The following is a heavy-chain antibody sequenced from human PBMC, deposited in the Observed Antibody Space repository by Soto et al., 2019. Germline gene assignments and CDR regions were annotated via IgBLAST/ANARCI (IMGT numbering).Heavy chain of an antibody. V-gene: IGHV4-4*02. D-gene: IGHD6-19*01. CDR3: AGQSLAGYGAFDP. CDR1: GCSVSSDRW. Sequence: QVQLQESGPGLVKPSGTLSLTCAVSGCSVSSDRWWTWVRQAPGKGLEGNGEIHSYGSTNYNPSLKSRVTILVDKFKNQFSVTLTSVTAADTAVYFCAGQSLAGYGAFDPRGQGTLVTVFS. J-gene: IGHJ5*02. CDR2: IHSYGST.